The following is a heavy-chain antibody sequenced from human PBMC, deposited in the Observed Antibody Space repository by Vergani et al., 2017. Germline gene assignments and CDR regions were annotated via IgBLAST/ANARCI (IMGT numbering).Heavy chain of an antibody. J-gene: IGHJ5*02. CDR1: FDSIRNLY. D-gene: IGHD6-13*01. CDR2: IHYSENT. Sequence: QVQLQESGPGLVKSSETLSLTCSVSFDSIRNLYCNWIRQPPAKGLEWIGSIHYSENTNYNPSLKTRVTISVDTSKNQFFLTLTSVTAADTAVYYCAGDTHSWQRADRWGQGLLVSVSS. V-gene: IGHV4-59*11. CDR3: AGDTHSWQRADR.